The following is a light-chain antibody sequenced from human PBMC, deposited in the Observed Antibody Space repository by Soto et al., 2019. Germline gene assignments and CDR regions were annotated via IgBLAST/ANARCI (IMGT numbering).Light chain of an antibody. Sequence: EIVMTQSPATLSVSPGERATLSCRASQSVSSKLAWYQQKPGQAPRLLIYAASTRATGIPARFSGSGSGTEFTITITSLQSEYVAVYYCQQYSNWPPYTFGQGTKLEIK. CDR1: QSVSSK. V-gene: IGKV3-15*01. CDR2: AAS. J-gene: IGKJ2*01. CDR3: QQYSNWPPYT.